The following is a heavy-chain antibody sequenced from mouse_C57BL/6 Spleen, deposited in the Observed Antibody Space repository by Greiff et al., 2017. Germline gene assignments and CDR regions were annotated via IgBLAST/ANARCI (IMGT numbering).Heavy chain of an antibody. D-gene: IGHD2-4*01. CDR2: IRLKDDNYAT. J-gene: IGHJ2*01. V-gene: IGHV6-3*01. CDR1: GFTFSNYW. CDR3: TANDDYEREYYFDY. Sequence: EVQLQQSGGGLVQPGGSMKLSCVASGFTFSNYWMNWVRQSPEKGLEWVAQIRLKDDNYATPYAVSVKGRFTISRGDYKSSVYLPMTNFRAEDTGIYYCTANDDYEREYYFDYWGQGTTLTVSS.